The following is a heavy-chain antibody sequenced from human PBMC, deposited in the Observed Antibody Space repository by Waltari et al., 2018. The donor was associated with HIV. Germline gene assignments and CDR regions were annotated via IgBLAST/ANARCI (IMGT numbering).Heavy chain of an antibody. CDR1: EYKFNPYW. J-gene: IGHJ2*01. Sequence: EVQLSQSGAEAKKSGESLKISCMGPEYKFNPYWIGWVRHMPGKGLEWMGIIFPDASDTRYSPSVQGQVTISADKSISTAYVQWSSLKASDTAMYFCARRSYYDSSGSYGYCDLWGRGTLVTVSS. D-gene: IGHD3-22*01. CDR2: IFPDASDT. CDR3: ARRSYYDSSGSYGYCDL. V-gene: IGHV5-51*01.